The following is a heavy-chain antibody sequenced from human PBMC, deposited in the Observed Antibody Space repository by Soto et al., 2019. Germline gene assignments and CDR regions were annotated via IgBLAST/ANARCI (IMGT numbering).Heavy chain of an antibody. J-gene: IGHJ6*02. CDR1: GFTFSSYW. CDR2: INSDGSST. V-gene: IGHV3-74*01. Sequence: GGSLRLSCAASGFTFSSYWMHWVRQAPGKGLVWVSRINSDGSSTSYADSVKGRFTISRDNAKNTLYLQMNSRRAEDTAVYYCASEKPYDILTGYYNQPNYYFYYGMDVWGQGTAVTVSS. CDR3: ASEKPYDILTGYYNQPNYYFYYGMDV. D-gene: IGHD3-9*01.